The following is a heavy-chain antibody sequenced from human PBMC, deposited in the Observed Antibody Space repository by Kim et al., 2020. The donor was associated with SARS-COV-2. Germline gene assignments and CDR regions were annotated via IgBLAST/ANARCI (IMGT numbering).Heavy chain of an antibody. CDR3: ARLNGDYVFSLSQRSRDYYYYYMDV. CDR2: IKQDGSEK. D-gene: IGHD4-17*01. V-gene: IGHV3-7*01. CDR1: GFTFSSYW. J-gene: IGHJ6*03. Sequence: GGSLRLSCAASGFTFSSYWMSWVRQAPGKGLEWVANIKQDGSEKYYVDSVKGRFTISRDNAKNSLYLQMNSLRAEDTAVYYCARLNGDYVFSLSQRSRDYYYYYMDVWGKGTTVTVSS.